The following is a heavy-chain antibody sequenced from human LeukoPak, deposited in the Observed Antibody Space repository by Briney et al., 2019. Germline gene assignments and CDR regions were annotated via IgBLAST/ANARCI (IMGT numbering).Heavy chain of an antibody. Sequence: GASVKVSCKASGYTFTSYYIHWVRQAPGQGLEWMGIINPSGGSTSYAQKFQGRVTMTRDTSTSTVYMELSSLRSEDTAVYYCARVRADSSGHYYFDYWGQGTLVTVSS. V-gene: IGHV1-46*01. CDR3: ARVRADSSGHYYFDY. J-gene: IGHJ4*02. CDR1: GYTFTSYY. D-gene: IGHD3-22*01. CDR2: INPSGGST.